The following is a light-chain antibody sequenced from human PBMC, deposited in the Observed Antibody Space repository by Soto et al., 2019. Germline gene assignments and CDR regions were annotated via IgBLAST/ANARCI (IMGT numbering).Light chain of an antibody. V-gene: IGKV1-9*01. Sequence: DIQLTQSPSFLSASVGDRVTITCRASQGVANYFAWYQQKPGKAPNLLIYAASTLQGGVPSRFSGSGSGTEFTLTISSLQPEDFATYYCQQLNSYPLTFGGGTRLEIK. CDR1: QGVANY. J-gene: IGKJ5*01. CDR2: AAS. CDR3: QQLNSYPLT.